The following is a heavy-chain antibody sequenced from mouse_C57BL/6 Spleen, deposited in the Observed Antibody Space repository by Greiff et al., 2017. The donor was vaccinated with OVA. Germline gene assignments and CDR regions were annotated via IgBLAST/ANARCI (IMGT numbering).Heavy chain of an antibody. J-gene: IGHJ1*03. CDR1: GFSLTSYG. D-gene: IGHD1-1*01. CDR3: AKSITTVVAKDWYFDV. CDR2: IWRGGST. V-gene: IGHV2-5*01. Sequence: VQRVESGPGLVQPSQSLSITCTVSGFSLTSYGVHWVRQSPGKGLEWLGVIWRGGSTDYNAAFMSRLSITKDNSKSQVFFKMNSLQADDTAIYYCAKSITTVVAKDWYFDVWGTGTTVTVSS.